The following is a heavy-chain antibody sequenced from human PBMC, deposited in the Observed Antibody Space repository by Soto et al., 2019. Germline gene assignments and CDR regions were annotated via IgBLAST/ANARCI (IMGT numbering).Heavy chain of an antibody. CDR2: IYYSGNT. Sequence: PSETLSLTCSVSGGSIRSFYWSWIRQPPGKGLEWIGYIYYSGNTNYNPSLKSQVTISVDTSKNQFSLELSSVTAADTAVYYCARDLGFCSSASCYAYFDPWGQGNLVTVS. CDR3: ARDLGFCSSASCYAYFDP. V-gene: IGHV4-59*12. D-gene: IGHD2-2*01. CDR1: GGSIRSFY. J-gene: IGHJ5*02.